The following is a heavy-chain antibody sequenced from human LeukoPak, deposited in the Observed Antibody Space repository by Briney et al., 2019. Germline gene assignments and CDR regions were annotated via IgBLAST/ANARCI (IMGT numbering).Heavy chain of an antibody. J-gene: IGHJ4*02. CDR2: INYSGST. Sequence: SETLSLTCTVSGGTISSYYWSWIRQPPGKGLEWIGYINYSGSTNYNPSLKSRVTMSVDTSKNQFSLKLSSVTAADTAVYYCTRNGGGGDWGQGTLVTVSS. V-gene: IGHV4-59*08. D-gene: IGHD1-26*01. CDR1: GGTISSYY. CDR3: TRNGGGGD.